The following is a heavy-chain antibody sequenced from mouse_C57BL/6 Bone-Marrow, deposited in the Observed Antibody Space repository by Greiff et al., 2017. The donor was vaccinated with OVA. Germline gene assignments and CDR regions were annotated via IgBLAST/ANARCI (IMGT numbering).Heavy chain of an antibody. V-gene: IGHV5-17*01. CDR3: ARSDGYYMKMGLDYAMYY. J-gene: IGHJ4*01. D-gene: IGHD2-3*01. Sequence: EVKVEESGGGLVKPGGSLKLSCAASGFTFSDYGMHWVRQAPEKGLEWVAYISSGSSTIYYADTVKGRFTISRDNAKNTLFLQMTSLRSEDTAMFNCARSDGYYMKMGLDYAMYYWGQGTSVTVSS. CDR2: ISSGSSTI. CDR1: GFTFSDYG.